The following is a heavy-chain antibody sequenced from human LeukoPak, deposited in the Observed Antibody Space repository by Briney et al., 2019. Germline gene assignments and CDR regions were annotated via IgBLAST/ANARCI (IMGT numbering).Heavy chain of an antibody. CDR2: INYSGST. CDR3: ARGKPGPRFGSGNEGAFDI. Sequence: SETLSLTCTVSGGSISSYYWSWIRQPPGKGLEWIGYINYSGSTDYIPSLKSRVTISVDTSKKQFSLKLNSVTAADTAVYYCARGKPGPRFGSGNEGAFDIWGQGTMVTVSS. D-gene: IGHD3-10*01. V-gene: IGHV4-59*01. CDR1: GGSISSYY. J-gene: IGHJ3*02.